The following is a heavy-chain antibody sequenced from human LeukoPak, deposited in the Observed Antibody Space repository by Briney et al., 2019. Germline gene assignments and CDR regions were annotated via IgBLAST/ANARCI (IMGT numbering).Heavy chain of an antibody. CDR3: ARGSAMATTPPYFAY. V-gene: IGHV4-30-2*01. CDR1: GGSISSGGYS. J-gene: IGHJ4*02. D-gene: IGHD5-12*01. CDR2: IYHSGST. Sequence: SETLSLTCAVSGGSISSGGYSWSWIRQPPGKGLEWIGYIYHSGSTYYNPSLKSRVTISVDRSKNQFSLKLSSVTAADTAVYYCARGSAMATTPPYFAYWGQGTLVTVSS.